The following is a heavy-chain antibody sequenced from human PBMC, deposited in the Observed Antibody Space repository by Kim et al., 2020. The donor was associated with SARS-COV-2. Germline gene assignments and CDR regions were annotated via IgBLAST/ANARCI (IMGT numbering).Heavy chain of an antibody. Sequence: TPPLKGRVTMSVETSKTQFSLRLSSVTAADTAVYYCARDRPLWFGGGMDVWGQGTTVTVSS. CDR3: ARDRPLWFGGGMDV. J-gene: IGHJ6*02. V-gene: IGHV4-4*07. D-gene: IGHD3-10*01.